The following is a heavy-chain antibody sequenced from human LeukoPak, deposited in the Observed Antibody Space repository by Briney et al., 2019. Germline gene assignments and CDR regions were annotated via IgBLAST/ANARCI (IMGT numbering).Heavy chain of an antibody. CDR1: GFTFSSYS. Sequence: GGSLRLSCAASGFTFSSYSMNWVRQAPGKGLEWVSSISSSSSYIYYADSVKGRSTISRDNAKNSLYLQMNSLRAEDTAVYYCARDRGGMVRGVITYYYYYGMDVWGKGTTVTVPS. CDR3: ARDRGGMVRGVITYYYYYGMDV. J-gene: IGHJ6*04. V-gene: IGHV3-21*01. D-gene: IGHD3-10*01. CDR2: ISSSSSYI.